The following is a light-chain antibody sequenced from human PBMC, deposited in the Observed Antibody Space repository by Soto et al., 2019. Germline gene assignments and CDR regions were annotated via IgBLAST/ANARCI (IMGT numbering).Light chain of an antibody. Sequence: DIQMTQSPSSLSASVGDRVTITCRASQTMSSYLNWYQQKPGKAPKLLISAASSLQSGVPSRFSGSGSGTDFTLTISSLKPEDSATYYCQQSYSTPPTFGHGTKVEIK. CDR1: QTMSSY. J-gene: IGKJ1*01. V-gene: IGKV1-39*01. CDR2: AAS. CDR3: QQSYSTPPT.